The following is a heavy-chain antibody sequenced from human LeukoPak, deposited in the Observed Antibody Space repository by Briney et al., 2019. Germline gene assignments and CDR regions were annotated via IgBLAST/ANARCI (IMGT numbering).Heavy chain of an antibody. CDR1: GFTFSSYA. J-gene: IGHJ3*02. CDR3: ARALYCGGDCYESDAFDI. CDR2: ISYVGGNK. D-gene: IGHD2-21*02. V-gene: IGHV3-30*04. Sequence: PGRSLRLSCAASGFTFSSYAMHWVRQAPGKGLEWVAVISYVGGNKYYADSVKGRFTISRDNSKNTLYLQMNSLRAEDTAVYYCARALYCGGDCYESDAFDIWGQGTMVTVSS.